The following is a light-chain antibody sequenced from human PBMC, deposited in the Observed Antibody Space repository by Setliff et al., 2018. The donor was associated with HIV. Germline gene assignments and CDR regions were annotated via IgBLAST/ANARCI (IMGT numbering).Light chain of an antibody. CDR1: SSDIGTYNS. CDR3: SSYTRSSTLV. J-gene: IGLJ2*01. Sequence: SALTQPPSVSGSPGQSVTISCTGTSSDIGTYNSISWYQQTPGTAPKLIIYEITARPSGVPDRFSGSKSGNTASLIISGLQAEDEADYYCSSYTRSSTLVFGGGTKVTVL. V-gene: IGLV2-18*02. CDR2: EIT.